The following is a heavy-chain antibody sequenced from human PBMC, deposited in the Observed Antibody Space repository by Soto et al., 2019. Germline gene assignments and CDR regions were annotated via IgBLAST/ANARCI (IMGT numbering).Heavy chain of an antibody. CDR3: GRDSGKQSYYDFWSGYLDPTPRPPYFDY. V-gene: IGHV3-33*01. J-gene: IGHJ4*02. CDR1: GFTFSSYG. D-gene: IGHD3-3*01. Sequence: GGSLRLSCAASGFTFSSYGMHWVRQAPGKGLEWVAVIWYDGSNKYYADSVKGRFTISRDNSKNTLYLQMNSLRAEDTAVYYCGRDSGKQSYYDFWSGYLDPTPRPPYFDYWGQGTLVTVSS. CDR2: IWYDGSNK.